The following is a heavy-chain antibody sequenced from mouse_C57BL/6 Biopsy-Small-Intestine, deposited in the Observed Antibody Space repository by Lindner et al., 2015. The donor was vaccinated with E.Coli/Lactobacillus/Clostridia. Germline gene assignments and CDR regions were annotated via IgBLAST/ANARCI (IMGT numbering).Heavy chain of an antibody. CDR2: INPNTGAT. Sequence: SVKVSCKASGYTFTDFYMHWVRQAPGQGPEWMGWINPNTGATDIAQKFQGRVTLTRDTSITTVYMELTRLKSDDAAVYYCARKKEWYCGSDCPMDVWGQGTTVTVSS. D-gene: IGHD1-3*01. J-gene: IGHJ1*01. V-gene: IGHV1-34*01. CDR3: ARKKEWYCGSDCPMDV. CDR1: GYTFTDFY.